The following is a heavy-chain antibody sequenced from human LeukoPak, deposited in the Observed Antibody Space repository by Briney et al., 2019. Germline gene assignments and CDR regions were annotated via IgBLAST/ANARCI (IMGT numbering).Heavy chain of an antibody. V-gene: IGHV4-34*01. D-gene: IGHD1-26*01. Sequence: PSETLSLTCAVYGGSFIGYYWRWIRQPPWKGLEWIGEINHSGSANYNSSLKSRVTISVDTSKNQFSLKLSSVTDADTAVYYCARGVGATFGYWGHGAMVTVSS. CDR1: GGSFIGYY. CDR3: ARGVGATFGY. J-gene: IGHJ4*01. CDR2: INHSGSA.